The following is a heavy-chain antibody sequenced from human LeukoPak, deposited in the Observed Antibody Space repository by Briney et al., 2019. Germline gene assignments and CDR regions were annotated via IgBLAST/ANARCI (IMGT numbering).Heavy chain of an antibody. CDR1: GFTFSSYS. D-gene: IGHD2-15*01. CDR2: ISSSSSYI. J-gene: IGHJ4*02. CDR3: ARAGYCSGGSCWDY. V-gene: IGHV3-21*01. Sequence: PGGPLRLSCAASGFTFSSYSMNWVRQAPGKGLEWVSSISSSSSYIYYADSVEGRFTISRDNAKNSLYLQMNSLRAEDTAVYYCARAGYCSGGSCWDYWGQGTLVTVSS.